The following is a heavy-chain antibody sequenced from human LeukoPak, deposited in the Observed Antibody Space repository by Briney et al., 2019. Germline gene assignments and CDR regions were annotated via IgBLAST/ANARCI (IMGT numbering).Heavy chain of an antibody. J-gene: IGHJ5*02. Sequence: GGSLRLSCGASGFTFSGYAMSWVRQAPGKGLEWVSVISGSGGSTNYADSVKGRFTISRDNSKNTLYLQMNSLRAEDTAVYYCARDRVVAARAAGRVLIDPWGQGTLVTVSS. CDR1: GFTFSGYA. CDR2: ISGSGGST. CDR3: ARDRVVAARAAGRVLIDP. D-gene: IGHD6-6*01. V-gene: IGHV3-23*01.